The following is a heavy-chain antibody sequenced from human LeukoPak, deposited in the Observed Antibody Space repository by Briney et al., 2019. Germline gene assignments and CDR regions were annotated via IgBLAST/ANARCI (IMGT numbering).Heavy chain of an antibody. CDR2: INPNSGGT. J-gene: IGHJ6*03. CDR3: ARDLVVEEEPPPGCYMDV. V-gene: IGHV1-2*02. Sequence: GASVKVSCKASGYTFTGYYMHWVRQAPGQGLEWMGWINPNSGGTNYAQKFQGRVTMTRDTSISTAYMELSRLRSDDTAVYYCARDLVVEEEPPPGCYMDVWGKGTTVTVSS. CDR1: GYTFTGYY. D-gene: IGHD2-8*02.